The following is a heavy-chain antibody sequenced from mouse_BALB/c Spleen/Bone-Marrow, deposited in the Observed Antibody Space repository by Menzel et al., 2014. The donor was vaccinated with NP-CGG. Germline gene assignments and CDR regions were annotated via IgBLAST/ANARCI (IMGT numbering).Heavy chain of an antibody. CDR2: ISGGDAYT. CDR3: GRGDGSMDY. Sequence: EVQVVESGGDLVKPGGSLKLSCAASELTYSSYGMSWVRQTPDKRLEWVATISGGDAYTYYPDSVKGRFTISRDSAKNNLYLQMSSLKSEDTAMYYCGRGDGSMDYWGQGTSVTVSS. J-gene: IGHJ4*01. V-gene: IGHV5-6*01. CDR1: ELTYSSYG. D-gene: IGHD3-3*01.